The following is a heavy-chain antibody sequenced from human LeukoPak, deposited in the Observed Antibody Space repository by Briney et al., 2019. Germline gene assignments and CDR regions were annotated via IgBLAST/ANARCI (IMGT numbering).Heavy chain of an antibody. V-gene: IGHV1-46*01. CDR2: INPSDGST. J-gene: IGHJ3*02. Sequence: ASVKVSCKASGGTFSSYAISWVRQAPGQGLEWMGIINPSDGSTTYAQKFQGRVTMTRDTSTSTVSMELSSLRSEDTAIYYCAKGYSSQDAFDIWGQGTMVTVSS. D-gene: IGHD2-15*01. CDR3: AKGYSSQDAFDI. CDR1: GGTFSSYA.